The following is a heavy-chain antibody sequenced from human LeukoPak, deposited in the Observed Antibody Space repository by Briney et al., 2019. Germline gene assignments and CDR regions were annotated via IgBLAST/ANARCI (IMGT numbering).Heavy chain of an antibody. CDR1: GFTFSSYS. J-gene: IGHJ4*02. D-gene: IGHD4-17*01. CDR2: ISSSSSYI. V-gene: IGHV3-21*01. CDR3: ASEDYGDYVYHY. Sequence: PGGSLRLSCAASGFTFSSYSMNWVRQAPGKGLEWVSSISSSSSYIYYADSVKGRFTISRDNAKNSLYLQMNSLRAEDTAVYYCASEDYGDYVYHYWGQGTLVTVSS.